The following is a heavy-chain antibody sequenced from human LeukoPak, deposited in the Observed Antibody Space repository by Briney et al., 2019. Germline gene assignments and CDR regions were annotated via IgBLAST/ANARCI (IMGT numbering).Heavy chain of an antibody. J-gene: IGHJ4*02. Sequence: PSETLSLTCTVSGGSVSSGSYYWSWIRQPPGKGLEWIGYIYYSGSTNNNPSLKSRVTISVDTSKHHFSLKLSSVTAADTAVYYCAILNYGDSDRYFDYWGQGTLVTVSS. CDR3: AILNYGDSDRYFDY. V-gene: IGHV4-61*03. CDR1: GGSVSSGSYY. CDR2: IYYSGST. D-gene: IGHD4-17*01.